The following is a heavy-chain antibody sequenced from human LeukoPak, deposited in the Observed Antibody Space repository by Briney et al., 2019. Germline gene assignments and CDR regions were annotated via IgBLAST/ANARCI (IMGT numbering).Heavy chain of an antibody. V-gene: IGHV1-24*01. CDR1: GYTLTELS. CDR2: FDPEDGET. D-gene: IGHD5-24*01. J-gene: IGHJ4*02. Sequence: ASVKVSCKVSGYTLTELSMHWVRQAPGRGLEWMGGFDPEDGETIYAQKFQGRVTKTEDTSTDTAYMELSSLRSEDTAVYYCATGGWLQIPFDYWGQGTLVTVSS. CDR3: ATGGWLQIPFDY.